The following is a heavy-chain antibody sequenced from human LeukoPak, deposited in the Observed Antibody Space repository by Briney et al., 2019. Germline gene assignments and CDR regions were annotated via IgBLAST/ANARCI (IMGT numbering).Heavy chain of an antibody. CDR3: ARDCSGGSCFFV. CDR2: IWYDGANK. V-gene: IGHV3-33*01. Sequence: GSPKHFRAASGFTFSSYGKHWVRQAPGKGLEWVAVIWYDGANKYYADSVKGRFTISRDNSKNTLYLQINSLRAEDTAVYYCARDCSGGSCFFVWGQGPTV. J-gene: IGHJ6*02. CDR1: GFTFSSYG. D-gene: IGHD2-15*01.